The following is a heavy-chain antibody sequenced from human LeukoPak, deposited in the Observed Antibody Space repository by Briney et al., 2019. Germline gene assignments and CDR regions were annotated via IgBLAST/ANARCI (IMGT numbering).Heavy chain of an antibody. J-gene: IGHJ4*02. CDR1: GFTFSNYW. Sequence: GGSLRLSCAASGFTFSNYWMSWVRQAPGKGLEWVANIIQDGSEKYYIDSVEGRFTISRDNSKNTLYLQMSSLRAEDTAVYYCAKDHSMGAIHWGQGTLSPSPQ. CDR3: AKDHSMGAIH. D-gene: IGHD1-26*01. CDR2: IIQDGSEK. V-gene: IGHV3-7*01.